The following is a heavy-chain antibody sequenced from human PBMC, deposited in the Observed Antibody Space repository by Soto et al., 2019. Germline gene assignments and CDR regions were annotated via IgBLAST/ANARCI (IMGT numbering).Heavy chain of an antibody. Sequence: SETLSLTCTVSGGSISSGDYYWSWIRQPQGKGMEWIGYIYYSGSTYYNPSLKSRVTISVDTSKNQFSPKLSSVTAADTAVYYSARVPLLWLGELTVDDAVDIRGQGPMVTVSS. CDR1: GGSISSGDYY. CDR3: ARVPLLWLGELTVDDAVDI. V-gene: IGHV4-30-4*01. J-gene: IGHJ3*02. D-gene: IGHD3-10*01. CDR2: IYYSGST.